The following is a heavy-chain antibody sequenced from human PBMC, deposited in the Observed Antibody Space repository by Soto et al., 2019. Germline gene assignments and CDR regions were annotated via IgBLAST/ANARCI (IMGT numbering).Heavy chain of an antibody. D-gene: IGHD2-2*01. CDR2: IIPIFGTA. CDR3: ARGFVVVPAAPHNYGMDV. J-gene: IGHJ6*02. CDR1: GGTFSSYA. V-gene: IGHV1-69*13. Sequence: GASVKVSCKASGGTFSSYAISWVRQAPGQGLEWMGGIIPIFGTANYAQKFQGRVTITADESTSTAYMELSSLRSEDTAVYYCARGFVVVPAAPHNYGMDVWGQGTTVTVSS.